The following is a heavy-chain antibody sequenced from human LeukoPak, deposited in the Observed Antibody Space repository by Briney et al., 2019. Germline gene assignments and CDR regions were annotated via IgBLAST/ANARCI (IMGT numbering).Heavy chain of an antibody. V-gene: IGHV1-2*06. CDR3: ASFGSYYSEFDY. Sequence: ASVKVSCKASGYTFTGYYMHWVRQAPGQGLEWMGRINPNSGGTNYAQKFQGRVTKTRDTSISTAYMELSRLRSDDTAVYYCASFGSYYSEFDYWGQGTLVTVSS. CDR2: INPNSGGT. CDR1: GYTFTGYY. D-gene: IGHD1-26*01. J-gene: IGHJ4*02.